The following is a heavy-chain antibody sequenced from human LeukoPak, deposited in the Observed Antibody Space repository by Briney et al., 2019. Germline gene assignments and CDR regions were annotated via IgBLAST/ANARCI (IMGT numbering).Heavy chain of an antibody. CDR2: ISGSGGST. V-gene: IGHV3-23*01. CDR3: AKGVTLHLRYFDWSPHDAFDI. Sequence: GGSLRLSCAASGFTFSSYAMSWVRQAPGKGLEWVSAISGSGGSTYYADSVKGRFTISRDNSKNTLYLQMNSLRAEDTAVYYCAKGVTLHLRYFDWSPHDAFDIWGQGTMVTVSS. D-gene: IGHD3-9*01. CDR1: GFTFSSYA. J-gene: IGHJ3*02.